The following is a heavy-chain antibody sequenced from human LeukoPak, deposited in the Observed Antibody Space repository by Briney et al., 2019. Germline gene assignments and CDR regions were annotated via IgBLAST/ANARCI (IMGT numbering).Heavy chain of an antibody. CDR3: AELGITMIGGV. CDR2: ISGSGGST. D-gene: IGHD3-10*02. J-gene: IGHJ6*04. V-gene: IGHV3-23*01. Sequence: GGSLRLSCAASGFSFSSFSMNWVRQAPGKGLEWVSAISGSGGSTYYADSVKGRFTISRDNAKNSLYLQMNSLRAEDTAVYYCAELGITMIGGVWGKGTTVTISS. CDR1: GFSFSSFS.